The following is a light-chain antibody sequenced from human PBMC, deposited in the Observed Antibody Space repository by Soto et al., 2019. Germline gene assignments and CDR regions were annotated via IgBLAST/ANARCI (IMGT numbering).Light chain of an antibody. CDR3: CSYAGNYTLL. CDR1: SRDVGIYNY. CDR2: DVT. V-gene: IGLV2-11*01. J-gene: IGLJ2*01. Sequence: QSALTQPRSVSGSPGQSVTVSCTGTSRDVGIYNYVSWYQQRLGTAPKVMIYDVTKRPSGVPDRFSGSKSANTASLTISGLQADDEADYYCCSYAGNYTLLFGGGTKVTVL.